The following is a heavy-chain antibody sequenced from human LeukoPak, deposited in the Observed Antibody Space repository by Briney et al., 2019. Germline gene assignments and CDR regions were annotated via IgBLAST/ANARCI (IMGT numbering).Heavy chain of an antibody. CDR3: ASAYGSGSYYYYYYMDV. V-gene: IGHV3-30*02. CDR1: GFTFSSYG. D-gene: IGHD3-10*01. CDR2: IRYDGSNK. J-gene: IGHJ6*03. Sequence: GGSLRLSCAASGFTFSSYGMHWVRQAPGKGLEWVAFIRYDGSNKYYADSVKGRFTISRDNAKNSLYLQMNSLRAEDTAVYYCASAYGSGSYYYYYYMDVWGKGTTVTVSS.